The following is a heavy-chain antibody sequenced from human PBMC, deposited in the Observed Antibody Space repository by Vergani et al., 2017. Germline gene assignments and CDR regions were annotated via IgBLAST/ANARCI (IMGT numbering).Heavy chain of an antibody. D-gene: IGHD6-19*01. CDR1: GFTFSSYA. V-gene: IGHV3-23*01. Sequence: EVQLLESGGGLVQPGGSLRLSCAASGFTFSSYAMSWVRQAPGKGLEWVSAISGSGGSTYYADSVKGRFTISRDNSKNTLYLQMNSLRAEDTAVYYCATEAVKDSSGWYGWGAYYYGMAVWGQGTTVTVSS. CDR2: ISGSGGST. J-gene: IGHJ6*02. CDR3: ATEAVKDSSGWYGWGAYYYGMAV.